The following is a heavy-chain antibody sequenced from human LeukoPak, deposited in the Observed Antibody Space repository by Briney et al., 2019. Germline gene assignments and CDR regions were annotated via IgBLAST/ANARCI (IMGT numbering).Heavy chain of an antibody. D-gene: IGHD1-26*01. J-gene: IGHJ4*02. CDR1: GFSFSDYY. V-gene: IGHV3-11*04. Sequence: GGSLRLSCAASGFSFSDYYMSWIRQAPGKGLEWVSYISSSGSTIHYADSVKGRFTTSRDNAKNSLYLQMNSLRAEDTAVYYCARDVSGSYFMGTLYYFDYWGQGTLVTVSS. CDR3: ARDVSGSYFMGTLYYFDY. CDR2: ISSSGSTI.